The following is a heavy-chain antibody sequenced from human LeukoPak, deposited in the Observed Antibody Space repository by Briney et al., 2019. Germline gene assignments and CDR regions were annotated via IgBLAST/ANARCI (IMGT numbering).Heavy chain of an antibody. CDR3: ARSPYSNDLYFDY. CDR2: ISSSSSYI. CDR1: GFTFSSYS. Sequence: GGSQRLSCAASGFTFSSYSMNWVRQAPGKGLEWVSSISSSSSYIYYADSVKGRFTISRDNAKNSLYLQMNSLRAEDTAVYYCARSPYSNDLYFDYWGQGTLVTVSS. V-gene: IGHV3-21*01. J-gene: IGHJ4*02. D-gene: IGHD4-4*01.